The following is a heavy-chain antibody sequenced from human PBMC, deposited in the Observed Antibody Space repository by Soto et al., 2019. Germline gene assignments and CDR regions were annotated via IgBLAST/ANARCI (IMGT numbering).Heavy chain of an antibody. V-gene: IGHV3-48*01. CDR1: GFTFSSYN. Sequence: GGSLRLSCAASGFTFSSYNMNWVRQAPGKGLEWVSYISSSSSTIYYADSVKGRFTISRDNAKNSLYLQMNSLRVEDTAVYYCARDSGSFWSGYPNCFDPWGQGTLVTVS. CDR3: ARDSGSFWSGYPNCFDP. D-gene: IGHD3-3*01. J-gene: IGHJ5*02. CDR2: ISSSSSTI.